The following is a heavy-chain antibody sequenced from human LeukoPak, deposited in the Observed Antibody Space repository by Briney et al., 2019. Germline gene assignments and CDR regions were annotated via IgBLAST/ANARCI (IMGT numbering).Heavy chain of an antibody. CDR2: ISYDGSNK. CDR3: ARDDYDSSGDYGMDV. Sequence: GGSLRLSCAASGFTFSSYAMHWVRQAPGKGLEWVAVISYDGSNKYYADSVKGRFTISRDNSKNTLYLQMNSLRAGDTAVYYCARDDYDSSGDYGMDVWGQGTTVTVSS. V-gene: IGHV3-30-3*01. CDR1: GFTFSSYA. J-gene: IGHJ6*02. D-gene: IGHD3-22*01.